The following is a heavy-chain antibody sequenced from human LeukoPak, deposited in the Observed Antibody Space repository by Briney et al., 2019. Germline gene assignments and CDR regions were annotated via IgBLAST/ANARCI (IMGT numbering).Heavy chain of an antibody. V-gene: IGHV4-39*01. J-gene: IGHJ5*02. CDR2: IYYSGST. CDR1: GGSISSSSYY. D-gene: IGHD3-10*01. CDR3: ARHKRPPTMVRGVTTNNWFDP. Sequence: SETLSLTCTVSGGSISSSSYYWGWIRQPPGKGLEWIGSIYYSGSTNYNPSLKSRVTISVDTSKNQFSLKLSSVTAADTAVYYCARHKRPPTMVRGVTTNNWFDPWGQGTLVTVSS.